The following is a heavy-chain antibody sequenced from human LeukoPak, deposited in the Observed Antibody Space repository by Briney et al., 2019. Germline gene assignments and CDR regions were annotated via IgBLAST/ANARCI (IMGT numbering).Heavy chain of an antibody. CDR2: IKEDGSEK. CDR1: GFTISDYW. CDR3: ARDRERFVAVAVGY. J-gene: IGHJ4*02. Sequence: PGGSLRLSCAASGFTISDYWMSWVRQAPGKGLEWVANIKEDGSEKNYVDSAKGRFTISRDNAKNSLYLQMNSLRAEDTAVYYCARDRERFVAVAVGYWGQGTLVTVSS. D-gene: IGHD6-19*01. V-gene: IGHV3-7*01.